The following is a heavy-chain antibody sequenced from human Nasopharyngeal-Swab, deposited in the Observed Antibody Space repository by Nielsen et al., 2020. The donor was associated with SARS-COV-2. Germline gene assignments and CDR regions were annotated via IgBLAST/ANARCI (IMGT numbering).Heavy chain of an antibody. J-gene: IGHJ3*02. CDR2: IYPGDSDT. V-gene: IGHV5-51*01. Sequence: GGSLRLSCKGSGYSFTSYWIGWVRQMPGKGLEWMGIIYPGDSDTRYSPSFQGQVTISADKSISTAYLQWSSLKASDTATYYCASPNWADDAFDIWGQGTMVTVSS. D-gene: IGHD1-1*01. CDR1: GYSFTSYW. CDR3: ASPNWADDAFDI.